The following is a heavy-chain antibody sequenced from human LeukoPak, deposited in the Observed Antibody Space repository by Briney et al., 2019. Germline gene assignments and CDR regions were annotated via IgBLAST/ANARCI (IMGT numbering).Heavy chain of an antibody. CDR2: ISSSSDYI. CDR1: GFTFSSYS. Sequence: GGSLRLSCAASGFTFSSYSMNWVRQAPGKGLEWVSAISSSSDYIFYADSVQGRFTISRDNAVNSLFLQMNSLRAEDTAVYYCASRYCTSTNFYAFDIWGQGTMVTVSS. V-gene: IGHV3-21*01. J-gene: IGHJ3*02. CDR3: ASRYCTSTNFYAFDI. D-gene: IGHD2-2*01.